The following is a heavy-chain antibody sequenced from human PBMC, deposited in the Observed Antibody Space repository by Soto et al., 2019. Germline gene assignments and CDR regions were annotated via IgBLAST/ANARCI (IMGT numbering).Heavy chain of an antibody. Sequence: GGSLRLSCAASGFTVSSDYMSWVRQAPGKGLEWVSVIYSGGSTYYADSVKGRFTISRHNSKNTLYLQMNSLRAEDTAVYYCARLGYSSGRHGWFDPWGQGTLVTVSS. CDR3: ARLGYSSGRHGWFDP. CDR2: IYSGGST. V-gene: IGHV3-53*04. CDR1: GFTVSSDY. J-gene: IGHJ5*02. D-gene: IGHD6-19*01.